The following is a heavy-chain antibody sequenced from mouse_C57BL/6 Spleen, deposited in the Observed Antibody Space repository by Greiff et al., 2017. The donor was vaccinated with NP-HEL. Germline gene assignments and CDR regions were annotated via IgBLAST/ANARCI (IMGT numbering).Heavy chain of an antibody. Sequence: QVQLQQPGAELVMPGASVKLSCKASGYTFTSYWMHWVKQRPGRGLEWIGEIDPSDSYTNYNQKFKGKSTLTVDKSSSTAYMQLSSLTSEDSAVYYCALNYGAYWGQGTLVTVSA. V-gene: IGHV1-69*01. CDR2: IDPSDSYT. CDR1: GYTFTSYW. J-gene: IGHJ3*01. D-gene: IGHD1-1*01. CDR3: ALNYGAY.